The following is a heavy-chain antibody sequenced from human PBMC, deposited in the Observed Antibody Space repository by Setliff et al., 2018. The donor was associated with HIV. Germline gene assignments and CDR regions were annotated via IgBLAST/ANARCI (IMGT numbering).Heavy chain of an antibody. CDR3: ARGPYGDYGGDLNWLDP. CDR1: GYSFTSYA. CDR2: INANSGSP. V-gene: IGHV7-4-1*02. J-gene: IGHJ5*02. D-gene: IGHD4-17*01. Sequence: ASVKVSCKASGYSFTSYAINWVRQAPGQGLEWMGWINANSGSPTYAQAFTGRFFFSVDTAVATAYLQINNLKTEDTAVYFCARGPYGDYGGDLNWLDPWGHGTRVTVSS.